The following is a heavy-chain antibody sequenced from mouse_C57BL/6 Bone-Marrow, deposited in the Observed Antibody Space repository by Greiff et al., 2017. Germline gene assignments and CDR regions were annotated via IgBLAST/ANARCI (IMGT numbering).Heavy chain of an antibody. CDR2: INPNYGTT. V-gene: IGHV1-39*01. J-gene: IGHJ4*01. D-gene: IGHD2-4*01. CDR3: ARGYDYDYAMDY. Sequence: EVQLQQSGPELVKPGASVKISCKASGYSFTDYNMNWVKQSNGKSLEWIGVINPNYGTTRYNQKFKGKATLTVDHASSTAYMQLNSLTSEDSAVYYWARGYDYDYAMDYWGQGISVPVSS. CDR1: GYSFTDYN.